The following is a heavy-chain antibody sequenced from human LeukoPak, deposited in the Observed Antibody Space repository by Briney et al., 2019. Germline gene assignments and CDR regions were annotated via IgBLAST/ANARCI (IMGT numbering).Heavy chain of an antibody. CDR2: VHLNGAT. V-gene: IGHV4-4*02. CDR3: TRESGAFSPFGF. J-gene: IGHJ4*02. D-gene: IGHD1-26*01. Sequence: PSGTLSLTCAVSGGSILSTNWWSWVRQPPGKGLEWIGEVHLNGATNYNPSVEGRVTMSIDKSKNHLSLEVISVTAAGTAMCYCTRESGAFSPFGFWGQGTLVTVSS. CDR1: GGSILSTNW.